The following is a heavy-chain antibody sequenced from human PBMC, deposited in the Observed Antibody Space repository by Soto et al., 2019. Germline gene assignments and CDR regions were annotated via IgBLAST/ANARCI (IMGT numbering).Heavy chain of an antibody. CDR3: GTPAGGGGY. J-gene: IGHJ4*02. V-gene: IGHV3-53*01. CDR2: IYSGGYT. CDR1: GFTVSNNY. Sequence: EVQLVESGGGLIQPGGSLRLSCAVSGFTVSNNYMSWVRQAPGKGLEGVSVIYSGGYTAYGDSVKGRFTISRDNSKNTLYLKRNGRRAHARAVFYWGTPAGGGGYWGQGTLVTVSS. D-gene: IGHD3-10*01.